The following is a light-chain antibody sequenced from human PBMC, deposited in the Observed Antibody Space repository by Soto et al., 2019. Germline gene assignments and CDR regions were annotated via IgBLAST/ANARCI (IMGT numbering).Light chain of an antibody. CDR3: SSYTSRRTPL. CDR1: SSDVGGYNY. Sequence: QSVLTQPASVSGSPGQSITISCTGTSSDVGGYNYVSWYQQHPGKAPKLMIYDVSNRPSGVSNRFSGSKSGNTASLTISGLQAEDEADYYCSSYTSRRTPLFGGGTKLTVL. J-gene: IGLJ2*01. CDR2: DVS. V-gene: IGLV2-14*01.